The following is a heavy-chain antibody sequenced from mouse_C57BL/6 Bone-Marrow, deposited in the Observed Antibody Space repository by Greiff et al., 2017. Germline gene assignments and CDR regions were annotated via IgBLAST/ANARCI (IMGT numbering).Heavy chain of an antibody. V-gene: IGHV1-81*01. CDR3: ARSKVYDEGHYAMDY. CDR2: IYPRSGNT. CDR1: GYTFTSYG. J-gene: IGHJ4*01. Sequence: QVQLQQSGAELARPGASVKLSCKASGYTFTSYGISWVKQRTGQGLEWIGEIYPRSGNTYYNEKFKGKATLTADKSTSTAYMELRSLTSEDSAVYVFARSKVYDEGHYAMDYWGQGTSVTVSS. D-gene: IGHD1-1*01.